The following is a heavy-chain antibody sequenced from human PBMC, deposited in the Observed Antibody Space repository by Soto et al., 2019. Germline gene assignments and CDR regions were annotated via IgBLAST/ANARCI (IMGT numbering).Heavy chain of an antibody. CDR2: IFPADSDT. V-gene: IGHV5-51*01. D-gene: IGHD3-22*01. Sequence: DVQLVQSGAEVKKPGESLKISCKASGYIFTSNWIAWVRQMPGKGLEWMGIIFPADSDTTYSPSFQGQVTISAGKSISTTYLQWSGLRATDTAVYYCARQDSRGYAYWGQGTVVTVSS. J-gene: IGHJ4*02. CDR3: ARQDSRGYAY. CDR1: GYIFTSNW.